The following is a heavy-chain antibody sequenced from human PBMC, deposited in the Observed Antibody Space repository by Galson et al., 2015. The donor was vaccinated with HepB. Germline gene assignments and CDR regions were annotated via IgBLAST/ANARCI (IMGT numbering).Heavy chain of an antibody. J-gene: IGHJ4*02. Sequence: SLRLSCAASGFTFSSYSMNWVRQAPGKGLEWVSSISSSSYIYYADSVKGRFTISRDNAKNSLYLQMNSLRAEDTAVYYCARDRTGDSGGFDYWGQGTLVTVSS. V-gene: IGHV3-21*01. D-gene: IGHD7-27*01. CDR2: ISSSSYI. CDR1: GFTFSSYS. CDR3: ARDRTGDSGGFDY.